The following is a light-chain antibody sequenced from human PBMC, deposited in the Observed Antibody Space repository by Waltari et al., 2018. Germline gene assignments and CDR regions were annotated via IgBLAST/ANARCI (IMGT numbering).Light chain of an antibody. J-gene: IGKJ4*01. CDR2: GAS. CDR3: QQYIAWPLT. CDR1: GSVHGN. V-gene: IGKV3-15*01. Sequence: EIVMTQYPTSLSVSPGERATLSCRASGSVHGNLAWYQQKAGQAPRLLIYGASTRATGIPARFIGSGSGTEFTLTVTSLQSEDSAVYYCQQYIAWPLTFGGGTKMEIK.